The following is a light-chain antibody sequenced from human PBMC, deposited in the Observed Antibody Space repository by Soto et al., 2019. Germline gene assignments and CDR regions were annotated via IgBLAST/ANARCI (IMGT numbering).Light chain of an antibody. CDR2: WAS. CDR1: QSVLYTSNKKND. CDR3: QQYYENPRT. J-gene: IGKJ1*01. Sequence: DIVMTQSPDSLAVSLGERATVNCKSSQSVLYTSNKKNDLAWYQQKPGQPPKLLILWASTRESGVPARFSGSGSGTDFTLTISSLQAEDVAVYYCQQYYENPRTFGQGTKVEVK. V-gene: IGKV4-1*01.